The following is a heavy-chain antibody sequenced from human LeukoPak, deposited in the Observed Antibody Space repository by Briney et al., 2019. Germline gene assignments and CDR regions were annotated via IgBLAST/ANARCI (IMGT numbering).Heavy chain of an antibody. CDR2: ISSSSSYI. V-gene: IGHV3-21*01. Sequence: KPGGSLRLSCAASGFTFSSYGMNWVRQAPGKGLEWVSSISSSSSYIYYADSVKGRFTISRDNAKNSLYLQMNSLRAEDTAVYYCARPYNWNDWAGGYWGQGTLVTVSS. D-gene: IGHD1-20*01. CDR1: GFTFSSYG. J-gene: IGHJ4*02. CDR3: ARPYNWNDWAGGY.